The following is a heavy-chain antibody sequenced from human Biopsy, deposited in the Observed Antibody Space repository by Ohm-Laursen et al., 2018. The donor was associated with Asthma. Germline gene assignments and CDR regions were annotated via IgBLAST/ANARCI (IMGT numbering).Heavy chain of an antibody. CDR3: AGGPEWSGLDI. CDR1: GLSSSGYY. Sequence: TLSLTCSMYGLSSSGYYWTWIRQAPGKGLEWIGESDHRGNTNTNATLKSRVTISKAKSANEFSLKMKSVTAADTAIYYCAGGPEWSGLDIWGQGTTVTVSS. CDR2: SDHRGNT. J-gene: IGHJ6*02. D-gene: IGHD3-3*01. V-gene: IGHV4-34*01.